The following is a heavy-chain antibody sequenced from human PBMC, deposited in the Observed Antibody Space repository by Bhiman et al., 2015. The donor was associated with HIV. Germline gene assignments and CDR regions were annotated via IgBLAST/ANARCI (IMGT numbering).Heavy chain of an antibody. CDR2: IKQDGSEK. CDR3: ANTGHYDSSGPAL. Sequence: EVQLVESGGGLVQPGGSLRLSCAASGFTFSSYWMSWVRQAPGKGLEWVANIKQDGSEKYYVDSVKGRFTISRDNAKNSLYLQMNSLRAEDTAVYYCANTGHYDSSGPALWGQGTLVTVSS. V-gene: IGHV3-7*01. CDR1: GFTFSSYW. J-gene: IGHJ4*02. D-gene: IGHD3-22*01.